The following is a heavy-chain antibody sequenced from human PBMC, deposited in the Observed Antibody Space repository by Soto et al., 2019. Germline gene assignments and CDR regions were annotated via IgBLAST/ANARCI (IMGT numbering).Heavy chain of an antibody. D-gene: IGHD1-26*01. CDR2: ISYDGSNK. CDR1: GFTFSSYG. CDR3: AKDPVPLLKYCFDY. V-gene: IGHV3-30*18. J-gene: IGHJ4*01. Sequence: PGGSLRLSCAASGFTFSSYGMHWFRQAPGKGLEWVAVISYDGSNKYYADSVKGRFTISRDNSKNTLYLQMNSLRAEDTAVYYCAKDPVPLLKYCFDYWGQGTLVTVSS.